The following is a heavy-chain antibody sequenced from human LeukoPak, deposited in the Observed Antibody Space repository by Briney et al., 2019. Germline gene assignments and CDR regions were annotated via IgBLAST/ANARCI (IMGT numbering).Heavy chain of an antibody. D-gene: IGHD4-11*01. V-gene: IGHV1-69*05. Sequence: ASVKVSCKASGGTFSSYAISWVRQAPGQGLEWMGGIIPIFGTANYAQKFQGRVTITTDESTSTAYMELSSLRSEDTAVYYCARVSSTTLSYSKQSEDYYYYYMDVWGKGTTVTVSS. CDR3: ARVSSTTLSYSKQSEDYYYYYMDV. CDR1: GGTFSSYA. CDR2: IIPIFGTA. J-gene: IGHJ6*03.